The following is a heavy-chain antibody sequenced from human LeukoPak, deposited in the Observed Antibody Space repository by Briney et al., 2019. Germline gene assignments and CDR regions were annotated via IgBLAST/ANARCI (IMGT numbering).Heavy chain of an antibody. V-gene: IGHV4-34*01. J-gene: IGHJ4*02. CDR1: GGSFSGYY. D-gene: IGHD6-19*01. CDR2: INHSGST. Sequence: PSETLSLTCAVYGGSFSGYYWSWIRQPPGKGLEWIGEINHSGSTYYNPSLKSRVTISVDTSKNQFSLKLSSVTAADTAVYYCARGELYSSGYNYWGQGTLVTVSS. CDR3: ARGELYSSGYNY.